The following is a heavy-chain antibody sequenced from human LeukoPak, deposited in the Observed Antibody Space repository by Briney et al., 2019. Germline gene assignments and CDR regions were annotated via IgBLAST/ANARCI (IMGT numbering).Heavy chain of an antibody. V-gene: IGHV1-18*01. CDR2: ISAYNGNT. D-gene: IGHD3-22*01. CDR1: GYTFSSYG. Sequence: ASVKVSCKASGYTFSSYGISWVRQAPGQGLEWMGWISAYNGNTNYAQKAQGRVTMTTDTSTSTAYMELRSLRSDDTAVYYCARGYYYDSSGFHSGGEFDYWGQGTLVTVSS. CDR3: ARGYYYDSSGFHSGGEFDY. J-gene: IGHJ4*02.